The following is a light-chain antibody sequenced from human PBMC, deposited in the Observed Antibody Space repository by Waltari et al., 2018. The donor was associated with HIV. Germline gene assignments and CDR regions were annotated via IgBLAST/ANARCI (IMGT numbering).Light chain of an antibody. CDR1: HDINNF. CDR2: DTS. Sequence: DIQMTQFPSSLSASVGDKVTITCQASHDINNFLNWYQQKPGKAPKLLIYDTSNLETGVPSRFSGSGSEADYTFTSKNLQPEDVATYYCQQYDDLPFTFGPGTKVALK. V-gene: IGKV1-33*01. J-gene: IGKJ3*01. CDR3: QQYDDLPFT.